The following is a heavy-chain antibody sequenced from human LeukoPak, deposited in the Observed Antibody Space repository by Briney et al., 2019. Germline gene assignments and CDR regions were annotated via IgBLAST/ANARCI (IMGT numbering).Heavy chain of an antibody. D-gene: IGHD1-26*01. J-gene: IGHJ4*02. V-gene: IGHV3-33*06. Sequence: GGSLRLSCAASGFTFSGYGMHWVRQAPDKGLEWVAVIWYDGNNKYYADSVKGRFTISRDNSKNTLYLQMNSLRAEDTAVYYCAKVIVGATTKKYYFDHWGQGTLVTVSS. CDR3: AKVIVGATTKKYYFDH. CDR1: GFTFSGYG. CDR2: IWYDGNNK.